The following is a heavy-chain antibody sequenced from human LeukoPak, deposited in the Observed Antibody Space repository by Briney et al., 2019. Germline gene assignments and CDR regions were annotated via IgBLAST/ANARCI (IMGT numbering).Heavy chain of an antibody. J-gene: IGHJ4*02. Sequence: PGGSLRLSCAASGFTFSNYWMHWVRQAPGKGLVWVSRINSDGSTTSYADSVKGRFTISRDNAKNSLYLQMNSLRAEDTAVYYCALGGSGSYSHFDYWGQGTLVTVSS. CDR2: INSDGSTT. CDR3: ALGGSGSYSHFDY. CDR1: GFTFSNYW. V-gene: IGHV3-74*01. D-gene: IGHD3-10*01.